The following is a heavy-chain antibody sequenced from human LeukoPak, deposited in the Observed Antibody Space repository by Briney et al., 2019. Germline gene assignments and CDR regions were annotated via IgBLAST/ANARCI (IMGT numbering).Heavy chain of an antibody. CDR2: IGPKSGDT. CDR1: GYTFTGNH. CDR3: AREADIVSFDL. D-gene: IGHD3-16*02. V-gene: IGHV1-2*02. J-gene: IGHJ2*01. Sequence: ASVKVSCKASGYTFTGNHVHWVRQAPGEGLEWMGWIGPKSGDTKYAQKFQDRVAMTSDTSISTAYMELSGLRSDDTAVYFCAREADIVSFDLWGRGTLVTVSP.